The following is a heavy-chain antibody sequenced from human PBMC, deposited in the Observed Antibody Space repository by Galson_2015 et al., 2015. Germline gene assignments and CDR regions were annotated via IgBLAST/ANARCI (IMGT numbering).Heavy chain of an antibody. CDR3: ARHRDIVVVPAAIPEINWFDP. D-gene: IGHD2-2*02. Sequence: SETLSLTCTVSGGSISSSSYYWGWIRQPPGKGLEWIGSIYYSGGTYYNPSLKSRVTISVDTSKNQFSLKLSSVTAADTAVYYCARHRDIVVVPAAIPEINWFDPWGQGTLVTVSS. CDR2: IYYSGGT. V-gene: IGHV4-39*01. J-gene: IGHJ5*02. CDR1: GGSISSSSYY.